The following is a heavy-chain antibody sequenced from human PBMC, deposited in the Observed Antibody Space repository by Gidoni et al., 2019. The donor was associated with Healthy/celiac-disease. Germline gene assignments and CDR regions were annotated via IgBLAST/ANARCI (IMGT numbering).Heavy chain of an antibody. D-gene: IGHD1-7*01. V-gene: IGHV1-46*01. CDR3: ARGSITGTTYPYYYYYMDV. CDR2: INPSGGRT. J-gene: IGHJ6*03. CDR1: GYTFTSYY. Sequence: QVQLVQSGAEVKKPGASVKVSCKASGYTFTSYYMHWVRQAPGQGLEWMGIINPSGGRTSYAQKFQGRVTMTRDTSTSTVYMELSSLRSEDTAVYYCARGSITGTTYPYYYYYMDVWGKGTTVTVSS.